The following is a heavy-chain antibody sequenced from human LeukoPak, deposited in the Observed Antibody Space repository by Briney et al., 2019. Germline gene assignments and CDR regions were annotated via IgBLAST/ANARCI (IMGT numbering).Heavy chain of an antibody. J-gene: IGHJ6*03. D-gene: IGHD3-3*01. CDR2: ISAYNGNT. V-gene: IGHV1-18*04. CDR1: GYTFTDYW. Sequence: GESLKISCKASGYTFTDYWIGWVRQAPGQGLEWMGWISAYNGNTNYAQKLQGRVTMTTDTSTSTAYMELRSLRSDDTAVYYCARERSLRFLEWLLSDYYYMDVWGKGTTVTVSS. CDR3: ARERSLRFLEWLLSDYYYMDV.